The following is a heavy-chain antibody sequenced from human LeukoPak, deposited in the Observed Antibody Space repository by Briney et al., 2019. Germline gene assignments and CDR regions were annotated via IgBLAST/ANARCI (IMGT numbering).Heavy chain of an antibody. D-gene: IGHD4-17*01. J-gene: IGHJ6*03. CDR1: RFTFSTYS. CDR3: ARDPYNGYYGDDYYYYMDV. Sequence: PEGSLRLSCAASRFTFSTYSMNWVRQAPGKGLEWVSSITSSSIYIYYADSVKGRFTISRDNAKNSLYLQMNSLRAEDTAVYYCARDPYNGYYGDDYYYYMDVWGKGTTVTISS. V-gene: IGHV3-21*01. CDR2: ITSSSIYI.